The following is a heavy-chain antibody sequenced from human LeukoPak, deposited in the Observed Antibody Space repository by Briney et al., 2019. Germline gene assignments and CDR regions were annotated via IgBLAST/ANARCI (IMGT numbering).Heavy chain of an antibody. D-gene: IGHD3-10*01. J-gene: IGHJ4*02. CDR3: ARGPTPMIRGVTYFACYFDY. Sequence: SETLSLTCTVSGGSISSHYWNWIRQPAGKGLEWIGRISISGSTKYNPSLKSRVTMSVDTSKNQFSLKLSSVTAADTAVYYCARGPTPMIRGVTYFACYFDYWGQGTLVTVSS. CDR1: GGSISSHY. V-gene: IGHV4-4*07. CDR2: ISISGST.